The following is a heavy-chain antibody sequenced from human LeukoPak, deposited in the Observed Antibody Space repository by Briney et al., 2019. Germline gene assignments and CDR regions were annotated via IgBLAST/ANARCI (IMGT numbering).Heavy chain of an antibody. V-gene: IGHV3-23*01. J-gene: IGHJ4*01. CDR1: GFIFSSFA. Sequence: GGSLRLSCKASGFIFSSFAMNWVRQAPGKGLEWVSGISASGGNTNYADSVKGRFTISRDNSQNTLYLQMDSLRAEDTAIYYCAKDFYESSGYSFDYWGHGTLVAVSS. CDR2: ISASGGNT. CDR3: AKDFYESSGYSFDY. D-gene: IGHD3-22*01.